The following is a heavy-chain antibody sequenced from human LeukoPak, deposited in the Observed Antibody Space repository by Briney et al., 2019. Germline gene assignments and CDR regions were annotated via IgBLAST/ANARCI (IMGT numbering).Heavy chain of an antibody. Sequence: PSETLSLTCAVYGGSFSGYYWSWIRQPPGKGLEWIGEINHSGSTNYNPSLKSRVTISVDTSKNQFSLKLSSVTAADTAVYYCARGSRKESFDYWGQGTLVTVSS. V-gene: IGHV4-34*01. D-gene: IGHD1-14*01. J-gene: IGHJ4*02. CDR2: INHSGST. CDR3: ARGSRKESFDY. CDR1: GGSFSGYY.